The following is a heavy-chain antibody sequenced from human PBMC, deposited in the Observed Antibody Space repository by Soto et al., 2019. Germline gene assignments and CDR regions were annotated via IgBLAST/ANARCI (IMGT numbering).Heavy chain of an antibody. Sequence: SQTLSLTCAISGDSVSSNTASWNWVRQSPSRGLEWLGRTYSRSKWYNDYAVSVKSRIIINPDTSKNQFSLQLNSVTPEDTAVYYCAKGDNLGPKTGYDSDPCGQGSLLTV. V-gene: IGHV6-1*01. D-gene: IGHD5-12*01. J-gene: IGHJ5*02. CDR1: GDSVSSNTAS. CDR3: AKGDNLGPKTGYDSDP. CDR2: TYSRSKWYN.